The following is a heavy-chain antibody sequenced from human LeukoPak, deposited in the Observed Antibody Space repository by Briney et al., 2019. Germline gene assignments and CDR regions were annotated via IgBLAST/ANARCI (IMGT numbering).Heavy chain of an antibody. CDR1: GFTFSTYA. CDR2: VSGTGSST. V-gene: IGHV3-23*01. CDR3: AHYGGKAYFDY. Sequence: GGSLRLSCAASGFTFSTYAMSWVRQAPGQGLEWVSTVSGTGSSTYYADSVKGRFTISRDNSKNTLYLQMNSLRAEDTAVYYCAHYGGKAYFDYWGQGTLVTVSS. D-gene: IGHD4-23*01. J-gene: IGHJ4*02.